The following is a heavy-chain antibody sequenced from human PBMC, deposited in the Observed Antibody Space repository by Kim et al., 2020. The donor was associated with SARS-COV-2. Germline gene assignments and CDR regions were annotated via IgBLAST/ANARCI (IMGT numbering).Heavy chain of an antibody. CDR3: ARLPTVSASPYYYYMDV. D-gene: IGHD2-15*01. CDR2: INHSGST. V-gene: IGHV4-34*01. CDR1: GGSFSGYY. Sequence: SETLSLTCAVYGGSFSGYYWSWIRQPPGKGLEWIGEINHSGSTNYNPSLKSRVTISVDTSKNEFSLKLTSVTAADTAVFYCARLPTVSASPYYYYMDVWGKGTTVTVPS. J-gene: IGHJ6*03.